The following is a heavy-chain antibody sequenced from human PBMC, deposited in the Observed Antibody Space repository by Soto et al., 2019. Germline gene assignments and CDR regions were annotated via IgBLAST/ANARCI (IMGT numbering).Heavy chain of an antibody. CDR1: GYNFFDYG. Sequence: QIQLMQSGAEVKKPGASVKVSCKASGYNFFDYGVSWVRQAPGQGLEWMGWVSPKSGKTDYARKVQGRLTMTTVISTSTAYMELRGLISDDTGVYYCSRGRTVSSIGPLLVWGQGTLVSVSS. D-gene: IGHD1-1*01. CDR2: VSPKSGKT. V-gene: IGHV1-18*01. J-gene: IGHJ1*01. CDR3: SRGRTVSSIGPLLV.